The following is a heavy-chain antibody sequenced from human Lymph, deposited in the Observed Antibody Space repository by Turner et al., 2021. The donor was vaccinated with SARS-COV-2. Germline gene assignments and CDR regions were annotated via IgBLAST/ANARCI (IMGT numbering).Heavy chain of an antibody. CDR1: GYSFPTYW. Sequence: VQLVQSGAEVKKPGESLKISCKGSGYSFPTYWIGWGRQMPGKGREWMGIIYPGDSDTRYSPSFQGQVTISADKSISTAYLQWSSLKASDTAMYYCARLPIARGYSGYDFYYFDYWGQGTLVTVSS. CDR3: ARLPIARGYSGYDFYYFDY. D-gene: IGHD5-12*01. J-gene: IGHJ4*02. CDR2: IYPGDSDT. V-gene: IGHV5-51*01.